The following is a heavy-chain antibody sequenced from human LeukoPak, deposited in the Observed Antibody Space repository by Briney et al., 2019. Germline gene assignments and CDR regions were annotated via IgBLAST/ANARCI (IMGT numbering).Heavy chain of an antibody. CDR1: GFTFSSYA. CDR3: ARSRSSSSIDY. D-gene: IGHD6-6*01. V-gene: IGHV3-30-3*01. J-gene: IGHJ4*02. CDR2: ISYDGSNK. Sequence: GRSLRLSCAASGFTFSSYAMHWVRQAPGKGLEWVAVISYDGSNKYYADSVKGRFTISRDNSKNTLYLQMNSLRAEDTAVYYCARSRSSSSIDYRGQGTLVTVSS.